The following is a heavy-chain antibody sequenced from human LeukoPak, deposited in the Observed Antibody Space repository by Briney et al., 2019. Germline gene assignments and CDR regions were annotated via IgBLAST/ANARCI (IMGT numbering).Heavy chain of an antibody. CDR3: ASGYRFRN. D-gene: IGHD5-18*01. V-gene: IGHV1-2*02. J-gene: IGHJ4*02. Sequence: ASVKVSCKASGYPFTDYYMHWVRQAPGQGLEWMGWINPNRGGTDYAQEFQGRVTMTGDTSISTAYMELSRLRYDDTAVYYCASGYRFRNWGQGTLVTVSS. CDR1: GYPFTDYY. CDR2: INPNRGGT.